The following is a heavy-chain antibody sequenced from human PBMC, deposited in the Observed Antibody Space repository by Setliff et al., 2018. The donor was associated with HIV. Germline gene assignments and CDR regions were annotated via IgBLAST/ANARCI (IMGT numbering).Heavy chain of an antibody. CDR3: ARVVVERATIFDF. CDR2: IYYTGDT. Sequence: SETLSLTCTVSGGSISNGDHYWAWIRQSPGKGREWIGYIYYTGDTYYRSSLEIRVTISVDTSNNQFSLRLKSVTAADTAVYYCARVVVERATIFDFWGPGTLVTVSS. V-gene: IGHV4-30-4*08. D-gene: IGHD5-12*01. J-gene: IGHJ4*02. CDR1: GGSISNGDHY.